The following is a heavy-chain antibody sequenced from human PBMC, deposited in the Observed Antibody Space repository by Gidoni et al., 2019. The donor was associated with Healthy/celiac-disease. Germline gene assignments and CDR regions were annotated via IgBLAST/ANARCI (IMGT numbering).Heavy chain of an antibody. V-gene: IGHV4-39*01. CDR2: IYYSGST. J-gene: IGHJ4*02. CDR3: ARGVVVTANSFDY. D-gene: IGHD2-21*02. CDR1: VGPLSSSSYY. Sequence: QLQLQESGPGLATPSETLSLTCSASVGPLSSSSYYWGWIRQPPGKGLEWIGSIYYSGSTYYNPSLKSRVTISVDTSKNQFSLKLSSVTAADTAVYYCARGVVVTANSFDYWGQGTLVTVSS.